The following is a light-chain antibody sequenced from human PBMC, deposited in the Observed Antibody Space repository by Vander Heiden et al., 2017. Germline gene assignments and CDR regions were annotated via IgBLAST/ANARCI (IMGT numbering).Light chain of an antibody. CDR3: YSAADNNPIWV. CDR1: VLAKKY. V-gene: IGLV3-27*01. CDR2: KDS. Sequence: SYELTQPSSVSVSPGQTARITCSGDVLAKKYARWFQQKPGQAPVLVIYKDSERPSGIPERFSGSSSGTTVTLTISGAQVEDEADYYCYSAADNNPIWVFGGGTKLTVL. J-gene: IGLJ3*02.